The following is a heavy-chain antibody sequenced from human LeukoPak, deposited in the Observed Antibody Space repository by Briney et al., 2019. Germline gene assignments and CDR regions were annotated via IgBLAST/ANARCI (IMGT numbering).Heavy chain of an antibody. CDR3: ARGMVGVTRDAIDI. D-gene: IGHD4-17*01. Sequence: PSETLSFTCAVYGGSFSGYYWSWIRQPPGKGLEWIGEINHSGSTYYNPSLKSRVTISVDTSKNQFSLKLRSVTAADTAVYYCARGMVGVTRDAIDIWGQGTMVTVSS. CDR1: GGSFSGYY. J-gene: IGHJ3*02. V-gene: IGHV4-34*01. CDR2: INHSGST.